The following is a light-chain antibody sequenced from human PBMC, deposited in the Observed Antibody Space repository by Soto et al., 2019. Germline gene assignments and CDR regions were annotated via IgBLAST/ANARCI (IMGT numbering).Light chain of an antibody. CDR2: EVS. Sequence: QSALTQPPSASGSPGQSVTISCTGTSSDVGGYNYVSWYQQHPGKAPKLMIYEVSNRPSGVPDRFSGSRSGNTASLTVSGLQAEDEADYYCSSYEGSYNCYVFGTGTKVTVL. CDR3: SSYEGSYNCYV. J-gene: IGLJ1*01. V-gene: IGLV2-8*01. CDR1: SSDVGGYNY.